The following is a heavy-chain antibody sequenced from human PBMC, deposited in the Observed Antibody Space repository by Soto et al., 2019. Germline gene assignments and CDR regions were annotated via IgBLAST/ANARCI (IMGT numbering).Heavy chain of an antibody. CDR3: ARSLGYCSGGSCYYYYMDV. Sequence: EVQLVESGGGLVQPGGSLRFSCAASGFTFSSYWMSWVRQAPGKGLEWVSNIKQDGSEKYYVDSVKGRFTISRDNAKNSLYLQMNSLRAEDTAVYYCARSLGYCSGGSCYYYYMDVWGKGTTVTVSS. D-gene: IGHD2-15*01. CDR1: GFTFSSYW. V-gene: IGHV3-7*01. J-gene: IGHJ6*03. CDR2: IKQDGSEK.